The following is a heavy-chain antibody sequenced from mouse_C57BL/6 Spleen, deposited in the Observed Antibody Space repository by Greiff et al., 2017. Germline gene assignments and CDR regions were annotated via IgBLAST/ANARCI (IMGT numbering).Heavy chain of an antibody. J-gene: IGHJ1*03. D-gene: IGHD1-1*01. Sequence: QVQLQQSGAELVKPGASVKMSCKASGYTFTTYPIEWMKQNHGKSLEWIGNFHPYNDDTKYNEKFKGKATLTVEKSSSTVYLELSRLTSDDSAVYDCARGDYYGSSYGYFDVWGTGTTVTVSS. CDR3: ARGDYYGSSYGYFDV. CDR2: FHPYNDDT. CDR1: GYTFTTYP. V-gene: IGHV1-47*01.